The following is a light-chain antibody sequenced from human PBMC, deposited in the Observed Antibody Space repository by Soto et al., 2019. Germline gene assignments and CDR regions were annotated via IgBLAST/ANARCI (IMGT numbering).Light chain of an antibody. V-gene: IGLV2-14*01. CDR1: SSDVGAYNF. Sequence: QSALTQPASVSGSPGQSISISCTGTSSDVGAYNFVSWYQQHPGKAPKLMIYEVSNRPSGVPDRFSGSQSGTLASLVITGLQSEDETDYYCQSYDSRLSAHVFGTGTKLTVL. J-gene: IGLJ1*01. CDR2: EVS. CDR3: QSYDSRLSAHV.